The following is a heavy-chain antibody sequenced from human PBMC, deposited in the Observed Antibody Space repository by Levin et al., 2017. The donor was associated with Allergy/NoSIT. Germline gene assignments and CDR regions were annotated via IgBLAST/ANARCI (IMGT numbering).Heavy chain of an antibody. Sequence: PGGSLRLSCAASGFRFSSYAMSWVRQAPGKGLEWVSVICAGGGTTYYVDSVKGRLTISRADSKNALYLQMNSLRAEDTATYFCAKCIGDSCYSPIDYWGQGTVVTVSS. CDR3: AKCIGDSCYSPIDY. CDR2: ICAGGGTT. J-gene: IGHJ4*02. V-gene: IGHV3-23*01. CDR1: GFRFSSYA. D-gene: IGHD2-15*01.